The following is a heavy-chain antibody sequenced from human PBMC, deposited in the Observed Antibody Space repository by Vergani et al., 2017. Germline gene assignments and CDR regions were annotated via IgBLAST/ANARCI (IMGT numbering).Heavy chain of an antibody. J-gene: IGHJ5*02. Sequence: QVQLVESGGGVVQPGRSLRLSCAASGFTFSSYAMHWVRQAPGKGLEWVAVISYDGSNKYYADSVKGRFTISRDNSKNTLYLQMNSLRAEDTAVYYCARVSVWDDYVWGSYRYTGWFDPWGQGTLVTVSS. CDR2: ISYDGSNK. D-gene: IGHD3-16*02. CDR3: ARVSVWDDYVWGSYRYTGWFDP. CDR1: GFTFSSYA. V-gene: IGHV3-30*04.